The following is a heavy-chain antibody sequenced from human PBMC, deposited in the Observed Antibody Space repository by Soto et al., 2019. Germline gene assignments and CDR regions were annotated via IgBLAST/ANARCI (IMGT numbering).Heavy chain of an antibody. D-gene: IGHD2-8*01. Sequence: PGGSLRLSCVASGFTLSNYGMHWVRQAPGKGLEWIALIWYEGTTKYSTDSMKGRFSISRDQSKSTLYLQVNSLRAEDTATYYCARDVWSSGSSRWFDTLGQGTLVTISS. V-gene: IGHV3-33*01. CDR2: IWYEGTTK. J-gene: IGHJ5*02. CDR3: ARDVWSSGSSRWFDT. CDR1: GFTLSNYG.